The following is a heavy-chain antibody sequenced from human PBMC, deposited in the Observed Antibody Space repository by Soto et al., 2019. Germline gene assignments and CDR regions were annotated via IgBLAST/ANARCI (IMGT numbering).Heavy chain of an antibody. V-gene: IGHV4-34*01. CDR1: GGSFSGYY. CDR3: ARYGQDYYGSGSYRFDP. Sequence: QVQLQQWGAGLLKPSETLSLTCAVYGGSFSGYYWSWIRQPPGKGLEWIGEVNHSGSTNYNPSLKSRVTISLDTSKNQFSLTLSSVTAADTAVSYCARYGQDYYGSGSYRFDPWGQGTLVTVSS. CDR2: VNHSGST. J-gene: IGHJ5*02. D-gene: IGHD3-10*01.